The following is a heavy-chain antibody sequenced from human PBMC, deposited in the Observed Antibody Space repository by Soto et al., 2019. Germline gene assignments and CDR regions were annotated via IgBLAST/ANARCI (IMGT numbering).Heavy chain of an antibody. CDR3: ARGDSTDSYTGVCAFFYDPDMDV. V-gene: IGHV1-2*04. Sequence: VKVSCKALGYSLTYYHIKWVRQAPGHALGRLRPMNPKSGGTSTAQKFLGWVTMTKDTSISTASMELTSLTSGDTAIYYCARGDSTDSYTGVCAFFYDPDMDVWGQETTLTVSS. CDR2: MNPKSGGT. CDR1: GYSLTYYH. D-gene: IGHD3-16*01. J-gene: IGHJ6*01.